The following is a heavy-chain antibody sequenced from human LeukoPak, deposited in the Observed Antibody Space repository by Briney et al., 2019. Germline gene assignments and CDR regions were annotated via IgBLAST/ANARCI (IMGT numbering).Heavy chain of an antibody. J-gene: IGHJ4*02. V-gene: IGHV3-7*01. CDR1: GFTFSSYW. D-gene: IGHD3-10*01. Sequence: PGGSLRLSCAASGFTFSSYWMSWVRQAPGKGLEWVANIKQDGSEKYYVDSVKGRFTISRDNAKNSLYLQMNSLRAEDTAVYYCARDFYYYGSGEHYWGQGTLVTVSS. CDR2: IKQDGSEK. CDR3: ARDFYYYGSGEHY.